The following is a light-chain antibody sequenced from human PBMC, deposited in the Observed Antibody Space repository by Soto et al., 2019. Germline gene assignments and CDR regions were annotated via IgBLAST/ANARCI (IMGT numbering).Light chain of an antibody. CDR2: DAS. V-gene: IGKV1-5*01. Sequence: DIQMTQSPSTLSASVGDRVTITCRASQSISSWLAWYQQKPGKAPKLLIYDASSLESGVPSRFSGSGSGTEFTLTISRLQPVDFATYNCQKYNSYFRTFGQGTKVDIK. J-gene: IGKJ1*01. CDR3: QKYNSYFRT. CDR1: QSISSW.